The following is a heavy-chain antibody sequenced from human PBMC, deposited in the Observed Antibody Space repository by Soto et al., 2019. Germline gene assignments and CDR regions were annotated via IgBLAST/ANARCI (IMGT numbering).Heavy chain of an antibody. Sequence: QVQLVESGGGVVQPGRSLRLSCAASGFTFTNYDMHWVRQAPGKGLEGVAVISYDENNKYYADSVKGRFTISRDNSKTTVYLQMDSLRAEETAVYYCAKKAGIGVATTMVGIFDYWGQGTLVTVSS. D-gene: IGHD5-18*01. CDR3: AKKAGIGVATTMVGIFDY. CDR2: ISYDENNK. V-gene: IGHV3-30*18. CDR1: GFTFTNYD. J-gene: IGHJ4*02.